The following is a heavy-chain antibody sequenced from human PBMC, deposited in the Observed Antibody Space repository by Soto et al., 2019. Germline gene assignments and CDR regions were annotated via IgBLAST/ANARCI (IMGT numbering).Heavy chain of an antibody. V-gene: IGHV3-23*01. D-gene: IGHD3-10*01. Sequence: GGSLRLSCAASGFTFSSYAMSWVRQAPGKGLEWVSAISGSGGSTYYADSVKGRFTISRDNSKNTLYLQMNSLRAEGTAVYYCAKMVTDGSGSSRYYYGMDVWGQGTTVTVSS. J-gene: IGHJ6*02. CDR3: AKMVTDGSGSSRYYYGMDV. CDR1: GFTFSSYA. CDR2: ISGSGGST.